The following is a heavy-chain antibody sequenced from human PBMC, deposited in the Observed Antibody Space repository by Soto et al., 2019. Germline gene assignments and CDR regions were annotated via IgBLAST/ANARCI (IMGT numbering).Heavy chain of an antibody. CDR3: TTDQDILTGYSV. Sequence: EVQLVESGGGLVKPGGSLRLSCAASGFTFSNAWMSWVRQAPGKGLEWVGRIKSKTDGGTTDYAAPVKGRFTISRDDSKNTLYLQMNSLKTEDTAVYYCTTDQDILTGYSVWGKWTTVTVSS. D-gene: IGHD3-9*01. CDR2: IKSKTDGGTT. V-gene: IGHV3-15*01. J-gene: IGHJ6*04. CDR1: GFTFSNAW.